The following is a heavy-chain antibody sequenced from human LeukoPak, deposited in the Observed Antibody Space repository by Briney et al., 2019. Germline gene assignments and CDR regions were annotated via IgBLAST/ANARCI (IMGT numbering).Heavy chain of an antibody. CDR1: GYTFTSYG. J-gene: IGHJ1*01. D-gene: IGHD1-14*01. CDR2: ISPYNGKT. V-gene: IGHV1-18*01. Sequence: ASVKVSCKASGYTFTSYGLSWVRQAPGQGLEWMGWISPYNGKTNYVQNLQGRVTMTTDTSTSTGYMDLRSLESDDTAVYYCARGAASDVTGFQKWGQGTLFTVSS. CDR3: ARGAASDVTGFQK.